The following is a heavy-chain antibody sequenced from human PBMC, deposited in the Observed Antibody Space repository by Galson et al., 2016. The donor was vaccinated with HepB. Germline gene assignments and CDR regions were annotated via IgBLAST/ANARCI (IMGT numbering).Heavy chain of an antibody. Sequence: SETLSLTCSVSGDSITNSAYYWAWIRQPPEKGLEWIGNVFYSGRDHYNPPLKSRVFISVDRLKNQFSLKLSSVTAADTAVYYCARSSYDSSAYHATFDIWGLGTMVVVSS. D-gene: IGHD3-22*01. J-gene: IGHJ3*02. CDR2: VFYSGRD. CDR3: ARSSYDSSAYHATFDI. CDR1: GDSITNSAYY. V-gene: IGHV4-39*01.